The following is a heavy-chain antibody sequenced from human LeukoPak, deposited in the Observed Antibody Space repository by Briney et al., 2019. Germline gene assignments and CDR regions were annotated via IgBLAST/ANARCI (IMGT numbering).Heavy chain of an antibody. D-gene: IGHD3-22*01. V-gene: IGHV1-18*01. CDR3: ARIRAFGGVIANYYDSSGYPLDFDY. CDR1: GYTFTSYG. Sequence: ASVKVSCKASGYTFTSYGISWVRQAPGHGLEWMGWISAYNGKTNYAQKLQGRVTMTTDTSTSTAYMELRSLRSDDTAVYYCARIRAFGGVIANYYDSSGYPLDFDYWGQGTLVTVSS. CDR2: ISAYNGKT. J-gene: IGHJ4*02.